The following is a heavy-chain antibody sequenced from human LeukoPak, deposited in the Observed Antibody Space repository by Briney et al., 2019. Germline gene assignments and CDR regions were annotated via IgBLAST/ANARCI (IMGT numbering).Heavy chain of an antibody. D-gene: IGHD3-3*01. Sequence: ETLSLTCAVYGGSFSGYYWSWVRQPPGKGLEWVSAISGSGGSTYYADSVKGRFTISRDNSENTLYLQMNSLRAEDTAVYYCAKVRTHFGVVIGDFDYWGQGTLVTVSS. CDR1: GGSFSGYY. V-gene: IGHV3-23*01. CDR3: AKVRTHFGVVIGDFDY. CDR2: ISGSGGST. J-gene: IGHJ4*02.